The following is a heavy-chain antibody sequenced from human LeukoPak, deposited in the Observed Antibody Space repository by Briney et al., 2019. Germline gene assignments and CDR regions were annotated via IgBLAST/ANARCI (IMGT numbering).Heavy chain of an antibody. V-gene: IGHV4-59*01. CDR2: TRYSGYP. CDR1: GGSISSYY. CDR3: ARGGLSPFVY. J-gene: IGHJ4*02. Sequence: PSETLSLTCTLSGGSISSYYWSWIRQPPGKGLEWIAYTRYSGYPNYNPSLKSRVTISIDTSKNQLLLKLTSLTAADTAVYYCARGGLSPFVYWGQGTPVTVSS.